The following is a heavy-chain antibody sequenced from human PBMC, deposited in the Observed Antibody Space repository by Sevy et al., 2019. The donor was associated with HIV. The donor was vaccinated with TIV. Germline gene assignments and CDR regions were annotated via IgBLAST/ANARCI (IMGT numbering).Heavy chain of an antibody. CDR3: AREQYGTSSGGYYFDY. CDR1: GFTVSTSY. Sequence: GGSLRLSCAASGFTVSTSYMSWVRQAPGKGLEWVSVIYSVGSTYFANSVKGRVTISRDNSKNTLYLQMNSLRAEDTAVYYCAREQYGTSSGGYYFDYWGQGTLVTVSS. D-gene: IGHD6-6*01. CDR2: IYSVGST. V-gene: IGHV3-53*01. J-gene: IGHJ4*02.